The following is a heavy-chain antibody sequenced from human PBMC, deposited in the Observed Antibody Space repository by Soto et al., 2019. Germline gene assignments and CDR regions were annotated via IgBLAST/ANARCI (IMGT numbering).Heavy chain of an antibody. CDR2: FYSGGST. CDR1: GFTVSSNY. J-gene: IGHJ6*02. Sequence: PGGSLRLSCAASGFTVSSNYMSWVRQAPGNGLEWVSVFYSGGSTYYADSWKGRFTISRDNSKNTLYLQMNSLRDEDTAVYYCARGRVYVNYYYGMDVWGQGTTVTVSS. CDR3: ARGRVYVNYYYGMDV. V-gene: IGHV3-53*01. D-gene: IGHD2-8*01.